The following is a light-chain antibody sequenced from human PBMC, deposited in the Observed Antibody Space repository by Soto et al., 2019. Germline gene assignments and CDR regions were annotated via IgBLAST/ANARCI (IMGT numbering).Light chain of an antibody. V-gene: IGKV3-20*01. CDR3: HQYTASTGIFT. J-gene: IGKJ3*01. CDR1: QRVNSNY. CDR2: GAS. Sequence: VLTQSPGTLSLSPGERATLSCRASQRVNSNYFAWYQQKPGQAPRLLVFGASTRATGIPDRFSGSGCVTDFMLTVSRVEPEDFAGYYCHQYTASTGIFTFGPGTK.